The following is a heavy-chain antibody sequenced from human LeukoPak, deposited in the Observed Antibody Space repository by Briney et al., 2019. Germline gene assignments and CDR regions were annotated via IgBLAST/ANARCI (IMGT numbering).Heavy chain of an antibody. CDR3: ARVWHYYDTPSTDY. Sequence: ASVKVSCKASGYTFTGYYMHWVRQAPGQGLEWMGWINPNSGGTNYAQKFQGRVTMTRDTSISTAYMELSRLRSDDTAVYYCARVWHYYDTPSTDYWGQGTLVTVSS. J-gene: IGHJ4*02. V-gene: IGHV1-2*02. CDR2: INPNSGGT. CDR1: GYTFTGYY. D-gene: IGHD3-22*01.